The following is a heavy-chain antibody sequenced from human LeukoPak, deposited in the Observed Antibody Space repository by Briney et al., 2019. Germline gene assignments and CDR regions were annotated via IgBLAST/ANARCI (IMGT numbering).Heavy chain of an antibody. CDR2: IYTSGST. CDR3: ARDKAYCGGDCFDAFDI. V-gene: IGHV4-61*02. Sequence: PSQTLSLTCTVSGGSISSGSYYWSWIRQPAGKGLEWIGRIYTSGSTNYNPSLKSRVTISVDTSKNQFSLKLSSVTAADTAVYYCARDKAYCGGDCFDAFDIWGQGTMVTVSS. J-gene: IGHJ3*02. CDR1: GGSISSGSYY. D-gene: IGHD2-21*02.